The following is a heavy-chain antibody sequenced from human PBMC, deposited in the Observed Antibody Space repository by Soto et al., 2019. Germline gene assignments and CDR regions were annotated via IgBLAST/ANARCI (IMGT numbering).Heavy chain of an antibody. D-gene: IGHD3-9*01. CDR2: INPSGGST. Sequence: ASVKVSCKASGYTFTSYYMHWVRQAPGQGLEWMGIINPSGGSTSYAQKFQGRVTMTRDTSTSTVYMELSSLRSEDTAAYYCARDLGYDILTDYYYYYGMDVWGQGTTVTVSS. CDR1: GYTFTSYY. CDR3: ARDLGYDILTDYYYYYGMDV. J-gene: IGHJ6*02. V-gene: IGHV1-46*01.